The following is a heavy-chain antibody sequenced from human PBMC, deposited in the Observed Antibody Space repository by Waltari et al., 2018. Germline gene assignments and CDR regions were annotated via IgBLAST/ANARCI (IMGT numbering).Heavy chain of an antibody. CDR1: GGSISSYY. Sequence: QVQLQESGPGLVKPSETLSLTCTASGGSISSYYWSWIRQPPGKGLEWIGYIYYSGSTNYNPSLKSRVTISVDTSKNQFSLKLSSVTAADTAVYYCARDRSFFAAAPGWFDPWGQGTLVTVSS. V-gene: IGHV4-59*01. CDR3: ARDRSFFAAAPGWFDP. J-gene: IGHJ5*02. D-gene: IGHD2-2*01. CDR2: IYYSGST.